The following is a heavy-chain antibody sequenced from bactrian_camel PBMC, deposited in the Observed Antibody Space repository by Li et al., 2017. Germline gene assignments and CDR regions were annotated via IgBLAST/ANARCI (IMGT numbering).Heavy chain of an antibody. J-gene: IGHJ4*01. V-gene: IGHV3S1*01. D-gene: IGHD5*01. CDR2: INSGGGT. CDR1: GFTFRSVS. Sequence: VQLVESGGGLVQPGGSLTLSCAASGFTFRSVSMYWVRQAPGKGLEWVSVINSGGGTYYADSVAGRFTISRDNAKITVTLQMNSLKSEDTAMYYCASEPVGWAWSLYYWGQGTQVTVS. CDR3: ASEPVGWAWSLYY.